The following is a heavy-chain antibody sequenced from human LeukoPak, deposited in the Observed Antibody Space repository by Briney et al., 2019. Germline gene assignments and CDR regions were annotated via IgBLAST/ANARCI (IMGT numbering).Heavy chain of an antibody. CDR2: IYPGDSDT. Sequence: GESLKISCKGSGYSFTSYWIGWVRQMPGKGLEGMGIIYPGDSDTRYSPSFQGQVTISADKSISTAYLQWSSLKASDTAMYYCARSIYYYDSSGYVAYFDYWGQGTLVTVSS. J-gene: IGHJ4*02. CDR1: GYSFTSYW. V-gene: IGHV5-51*01. D-gene: IGHD3-22*01. CDR3: ARSIYYYDSSGYVAYFDY.